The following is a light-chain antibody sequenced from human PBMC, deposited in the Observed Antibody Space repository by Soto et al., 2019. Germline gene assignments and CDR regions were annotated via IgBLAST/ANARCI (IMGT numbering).Light chain of an antibody. CDR1: QSISSWY. CDR3: QHYTASPPMYT. J-gene: IGKJ2*01. Sequence: ESVLTQSPGTLSLSPGERATLSCRTSQSISSWYLAWYQQKPGQAPRVLIYAASTRATGIPDRFSGIGSGTEFTLTISRLEPEDFAMSYCQHYTASPPMYTFGQGTRLEVK. V-gene: IGKV3-20*01. CDR2: AAS.